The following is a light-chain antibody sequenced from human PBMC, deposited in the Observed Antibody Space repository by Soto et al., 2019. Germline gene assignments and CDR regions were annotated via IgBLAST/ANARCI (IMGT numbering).Light chain of an antibody. J-gene: IGLJ2*01. CDR1: SGDVGCYNF. CDR3: SLYSSSSTSV. Sequence: QSALTQPASVSGSPGQSVTISCTGTSGDVGCYNFVSWYQQHPGKAPRLMIFEVSNRHSGVSHRCSGSKSGNTASLTTSGLQPEDDDDYYCSLYSSSSTSVFGAGTKLTVL. CDR2: EVS. V-gene: IGLV2-14*01.